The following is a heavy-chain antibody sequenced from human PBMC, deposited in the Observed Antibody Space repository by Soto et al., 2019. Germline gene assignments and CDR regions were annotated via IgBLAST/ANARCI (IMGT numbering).Heavy chain of an antibody. Sequence: ASVKVSCKASGGTFSSYAISWVRQAPGQGLEWMGGIIPIFGTANYAQKFQGRATITADKSTSTAYMELSSLRSEDTAVYYCARDYGGNKPLDYWGQGTLVTVSS. J-gene: IGHJ4*02. CDR2: IIPIFGTA. CDR1: GGTFSSYA. CDR3: ARDYGGNKPLDY. D-gene: IGHD4-17*01. V-gene: IGHV1-69*06.